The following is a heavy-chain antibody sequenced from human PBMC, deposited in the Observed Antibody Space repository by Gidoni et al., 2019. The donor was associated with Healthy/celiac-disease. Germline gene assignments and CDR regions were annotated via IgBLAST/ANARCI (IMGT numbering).Heavy chain of an antibody. Sequence: QVQLQQWGAGLLAPSETLSLTCAVYGGSFSGYYWSWIRQPPGKGLEWIGEINHSGSTNYNPSLKRRATISVDTSKNQFSMKLSSVTAADTAVYYCARGSGSDYWGQGTLVTVSS. CDR3: ARGSGSDY. CDR2: INHSGST. V-gene: IGHV4-34*01. D-gene: IGHD5-12*01. J-gene: IGHJ4*02. CDR1: GGSFSGYY.